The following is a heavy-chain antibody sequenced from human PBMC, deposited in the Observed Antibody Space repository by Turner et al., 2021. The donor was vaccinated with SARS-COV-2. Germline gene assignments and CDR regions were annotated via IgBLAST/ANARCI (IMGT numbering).Heavy chain of an antibody. J-gene: IGHJ5*02. Sequence: QVQIVQSGAEVKKPGASVRVSCQSSGYTFASYAINWVRQATGQGLEGRGWMKRNSGNTGYAQKVQGRVIMSRNTSIRKAYKELSSLRSEDTAVDYWARGSYGRSTKCYTGGWIDPWGQGTLVTVSS. CDR3: ARGSYGRSTKCYTGGWIDP. CDR2: MKRNSGNT. D-gene: IGHD2-2*02. CDR1: GYTFASYA. V-gene: IGHV1-8*01.